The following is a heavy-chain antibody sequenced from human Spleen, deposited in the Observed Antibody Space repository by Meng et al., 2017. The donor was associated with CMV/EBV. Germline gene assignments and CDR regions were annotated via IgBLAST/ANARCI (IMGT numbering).Heavy chain of an antibody. Sequence: ASVKVSCKASGYTFISYGISWVRQAPGQGLEWMGWISAYNDNTNYAQKLQGRVTMTTDTSTSTAYMELRSLRSDDTAVYYCARDQRGIFGVVTNTYYYYGMDVWGQGTTVTVSS. CDR3: ARDQRGIFGVVTNTYYYYGMDV. V-gene: IGHV1-18*01. D-gene: IGHD3-3*01. CDR1: GYTFISYG. CDR2: ISAYNDNT. J-gene: IGHJ6*02.